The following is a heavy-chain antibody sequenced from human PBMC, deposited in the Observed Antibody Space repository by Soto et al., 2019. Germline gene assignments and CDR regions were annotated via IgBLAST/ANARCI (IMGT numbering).Heavy chain of an antibody. J-gene: IGHJ4*02. D-gene: IGHD3-9*01. V-gene: IGHV3-11*01. CDR3: ARFSDWLISYSFDY. Sequence: GGSLRLSCAVSGFDFREFYISCIRQSPGKGLEWISYIGDSGSPIYYADSVRGRFTTSRDNAKNSLYLQMNSLRAEDTAVYYCARFSDWLISYSFDYWGQGALVTVSS. CDR2: IGDSGSPI. CDR1: GFDFREFY.